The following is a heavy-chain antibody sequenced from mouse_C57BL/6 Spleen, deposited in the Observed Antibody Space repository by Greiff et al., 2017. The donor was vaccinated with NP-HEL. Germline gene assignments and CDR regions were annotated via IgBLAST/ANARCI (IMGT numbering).Heavy chain of an antibody. V-gene: IGHV1-80*01. Sequence: QVQLKESGAELVKPGASVKISCKASGYAFSSYWMNWVKQRPGKGLEWIGQIYPGDGDTNYNGKFKGKATLTADKSSSTAYMQLSSLTSEDSAVSFCARDYGGLLFDYWGNGTTLTVSS. CDR1: GYAFSSYW. CDR2: IYPGDGDT. CDR3: ARDYGGLLFDY. D-gene: IGHD1-1*02. J-gene: IGHJ2*01.